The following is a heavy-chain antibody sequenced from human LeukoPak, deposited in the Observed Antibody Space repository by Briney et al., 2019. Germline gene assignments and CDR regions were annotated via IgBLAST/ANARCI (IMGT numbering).Heavy chain of an antibody. CDR2: SFLTGST. CDR1: GGPISSGGDS. V-gene: IGHV4-30-2*01. D-gene: IGHD2-2*01. J-gene: IGHJ5*02. Sequence: SETLSLTCAVSGGPISSGGDSWGWIRHPPGKGLEWIGYSFLTGSTYYNPSLKSRVTISVDRSKNQFSLNLSSVTAADTAVYYCARGGGHCTSTSCLRVDWFDPWGQGTLVTVSS. CDR3: ARGGGHCTSTSCLRVDWFDP.